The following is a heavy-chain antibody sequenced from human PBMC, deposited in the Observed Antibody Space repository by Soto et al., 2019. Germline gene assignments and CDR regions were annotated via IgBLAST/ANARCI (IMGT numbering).Heavy chain of an antibody. CDR2: IYYSGTT. V-gene: IGHV4-28*03. D-gene: IGHD3-22*01. CDR3: ARGSDYDKTLDY. J-gene: IGHJ4*02. CDR1: GYSISSSNW. Sequence: SETLSLTCAVSGYSISSSNWWGWIRQPPGKGLEWIGYIYYSGTTYYNPSLKSRVTMSVDTSKNSLYLQMNSLKTEDTAVYYCARGSDYDKTLDYWGQGTLVTVSS.